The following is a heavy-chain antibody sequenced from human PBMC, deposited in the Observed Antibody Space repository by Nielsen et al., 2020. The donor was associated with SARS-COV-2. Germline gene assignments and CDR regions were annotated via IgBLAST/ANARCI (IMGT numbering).Heavy chain of an antibody. Sequence: GESLKISCAASGFTLSNAWMSWVRQAPGKGLEWVGRIKSKTDGGTTDYAAPVKGRFTISRDDSKNTLYLQMNSLKTEDTAVYYCAILEPTYYYYGMDVWGQGTTVTVSS. J-gene: IGHJ6*02. CDR2: IKSKTDGGTT. CDR3: AILEPTYYYYGMDV. V-gene: IGHV3-15*01. D-gene: IGHD1-1*01. CDR1: GFTLSNAW.